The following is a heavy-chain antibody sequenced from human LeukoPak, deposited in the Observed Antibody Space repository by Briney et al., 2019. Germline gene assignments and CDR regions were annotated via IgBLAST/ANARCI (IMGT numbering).Heavy chain of an antibody. J-gene: IGHJ6*02. CDR2: IGKAGDT. Sequence: GGSLRLSCAASGFTFSSYDMHWVRQATGKGLEWVSSIGKAGDTFYPDSMEGRFTISRENAKNSLYLQVNSLRAGDTAVYYCARASGSYRSGYYYGMDVWGQGTTVTVSS. D-gene: IGHD1-26*01. V-gene: IGHV3-13*04. CDR3: ARASGSYRSGYYYGMDV. CDR1: GFTFSSYD.